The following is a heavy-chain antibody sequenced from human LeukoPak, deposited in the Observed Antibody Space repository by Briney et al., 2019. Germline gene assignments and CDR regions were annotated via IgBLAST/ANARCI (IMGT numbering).Heavy chain of an antibody. Sequence: GESLKISCKGSGYSFTTYWIGWVRQMPGKGLDWIGIIYPGDSDTRYSPSFQGQVPISADKSISTAYLQWSSLKASDTAMYYCARHSSGYFDAFDIWGQGTMVTVSS. V-gene: IGHV5-51*01. J-gene: IGHJ3*02. D-gene: IGHD3-22*01. CDR2: IYPGDSDT. CDR1: GYSFTTYW. CDR3: ARHSSGYFDAFDI.